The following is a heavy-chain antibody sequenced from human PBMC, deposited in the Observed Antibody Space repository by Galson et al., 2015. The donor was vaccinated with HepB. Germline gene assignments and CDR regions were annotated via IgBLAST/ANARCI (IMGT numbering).Heavy chain of an antibody. J-gene: IGHJ3*02. V-gene: IGHV3-48*02. Sequence: SLRLSCAASRFTFSNYYMHWVRQAPGKGLEWISSISGTSATIYYADSVRGRFTISRDNAKNSLYLQMNSLRDEDTAVYYCTRLQYGDYGAFDIWGQGTVVTVSS. CDR2: ISGTSATI. D-gene: IGHD4-17*01. CDR1: RFTFSNYY. CDR3: TRLQYGDYGAFDI.